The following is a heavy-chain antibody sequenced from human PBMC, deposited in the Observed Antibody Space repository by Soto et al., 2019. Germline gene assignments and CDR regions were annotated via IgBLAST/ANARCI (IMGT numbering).Heavy chain of an antibody. V-gene: IGHV4-34*01. CDR1: GGSFSGYY. CDR3: ARRIVVVPAAKSTPFDY. Sequence: QVQLQQWGAGLLKPSETLSLTCAVYGGSFSGYYWSWIRQPPGKGLEWIGEINHSGSTNYNPSLKSRVTISVDTSKNQFSLKLSSVTAADTAVYHCARRIVVVPAAKSTPFDYWGQGTLVTVSS. CDR2: INHSGST. D-gene: IGHD2-2*01. J-gene: IGHJ4*02.